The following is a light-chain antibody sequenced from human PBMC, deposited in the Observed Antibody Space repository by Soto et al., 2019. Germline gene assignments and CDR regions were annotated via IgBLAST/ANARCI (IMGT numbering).Light chain of an antibody. J-gene: IGKJ1*01. Sequence: EIVLTQSPGTLSVSPGERATLSCRASQSVSSNLAWYQQKPGQAPRLLIYGASTRATGIPARFSASGSGTDLTLTISRLEPEDFAVYYCQQYKTFGQGTMVDIK. CDR1: QSVSSN. V-gene: IGKV3-15*01. CDR3: QQYKT. CDR2: GAS.